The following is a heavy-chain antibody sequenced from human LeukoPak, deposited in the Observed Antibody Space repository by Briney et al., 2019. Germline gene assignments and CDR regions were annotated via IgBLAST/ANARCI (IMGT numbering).Heavy chain of an antibody. CDR1: GYTFTSYY. Sequence: ASVKVSCKASGYTFTSYYMHWVRQAPGQGLEWMGIINPSGGSTSYAQKFQGRVTMTRDTSTSTVYMELSSLRSEDTAVYYCARGDLYDFWSGSYFDYWGQGTLVTVSS. V-gene: IGHV1-46*01. D-gene: IGHD3-3*01. J-gene: IGHJ4*02. CDR3: ARGDLYDFWSGSYFDY. CDR2: INPSGGST.